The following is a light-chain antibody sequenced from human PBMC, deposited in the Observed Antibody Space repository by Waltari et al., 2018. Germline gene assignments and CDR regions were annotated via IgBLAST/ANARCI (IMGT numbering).Light chain of an antibody. CDR1: QSVSSY. J-gene: IGKJ4*01. V-gene: IGKV3-11*01. CDR2: DAS. CDR3: QQRSNWPLT. Sequence: EIVLTRSPATLSLSPGERATLSCRASQSVSSYLAWYQQKPGQAPRLLIYDASNRATGIPARFIGSGSGTDFTLTISSLEPEDFAVYYCQQRSNWPLTFGGGTKVEIK.